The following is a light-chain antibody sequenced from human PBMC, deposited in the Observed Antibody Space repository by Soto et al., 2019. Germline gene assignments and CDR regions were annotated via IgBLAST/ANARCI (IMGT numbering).Light chain of an antibody. CDR3: QHYGSSPLT. V-gene: IGKV3-20*01. Sequence: NVSTQSPCTLSLSPGETATLSCRASQSVSSTYLVCYQQKPGQAPRLLIYGASSRATGIPDRFSGSGSGTDFTLTISRLEPEDFAVYYCQHYGSSPLTFGGGTKVDIK. CDR2: GAS. J-gene: IGKJ4*01. CDR1: QSVSSTY.